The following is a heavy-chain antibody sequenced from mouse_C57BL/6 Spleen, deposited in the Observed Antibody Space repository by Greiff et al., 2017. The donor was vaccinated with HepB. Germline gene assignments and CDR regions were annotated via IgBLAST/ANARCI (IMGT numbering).Heavy chain of an antibody. Sequence: DVKLVESGGGLVKPGGSLKLSCAASGFTFSSYAMSWVRQTPEKRLEWVATISDGGSYTYYPDNVKGRFTISRDNAKNNLYLQMSHLKSEDTAMYYCARGGTGTSRVDWYFDVWGTGTTVTVSS. V-gene: IGHV5-4*03. CDR1: GFTFSSYA. CDR2: ISDGGSYT. D-gene: IGHD4-1*01. CDR3: ARGGTGTSRVDWYFDV. J-gene: IGHJ1*03.